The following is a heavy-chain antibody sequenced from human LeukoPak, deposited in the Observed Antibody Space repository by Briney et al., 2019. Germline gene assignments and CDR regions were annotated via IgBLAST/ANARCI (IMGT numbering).Heavy chain of an antibody. CDR3: ARALIPMVQGTQHFDY. CDR1: RYTFTRYD. CDR2: MNPNSGNT. J-gene: IGHJ4*01. D-gene: IGHD3-10*01. Sequence: GSVKDSCKASRYTFTRYDINWVRPATGQGVEWMGRMNPNSGNTGYAQKFPGRATITRNTSISTAYMELSSLRSEDTAVYYCARALIPMVQGTQHFDYWGQGTLVTVSS. V-gene: IGHV1-8*01.